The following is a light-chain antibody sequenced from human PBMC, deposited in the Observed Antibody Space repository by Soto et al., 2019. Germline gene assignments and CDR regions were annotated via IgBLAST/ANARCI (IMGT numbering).Light chain of an antibody. Sequence: QSVLTQPPSASGTPGQRVTISCSGSSSNIGRDTVNWYQKLPGTAPKLLIYRNNQRPSGVPDRFSGSKSGTSASLAISGLQSEDEADYYCAVWDDSLNGWVFGGGTKLTVL. CDR1: SSNIGRDT. J-gene: IGLJ3*02. CDR2: RNN. CDR3: AVWDDSLNGWV. V-gene: IGLV1-44*01.